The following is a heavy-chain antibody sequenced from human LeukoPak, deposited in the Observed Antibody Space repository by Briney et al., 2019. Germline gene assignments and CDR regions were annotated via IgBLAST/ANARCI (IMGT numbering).Heavy chain of an antibody. CDR1: GYSISSGDY. Sequence: PSETLSLTCTVSGYSISSGDYWSWIRQPAGKGLEWIGRIYSSGSTNYNPSLKSRVTMSIDTSKNQFSLKLRSVTAADTAVYYCAREGYCRSTSCHTLSDYWGQGTLVTVSS. CDR3: AREGYCRSTSCHTLSDY. J-gene: IGHJ4*02. CDR2: IYSSGST. V-gene: IGHV4-4*07. D-gene: IGHD2-2*02.